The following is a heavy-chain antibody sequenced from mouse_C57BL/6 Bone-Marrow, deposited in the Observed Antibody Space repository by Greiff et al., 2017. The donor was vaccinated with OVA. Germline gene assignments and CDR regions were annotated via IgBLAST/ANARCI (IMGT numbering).Heavy chain of an antibody. Sequence: VHVKQSGPELVKPGASVKISCKASGYSFTDYNMNWVKQSNGKSLEWIGVINPNYGTTSYNQKFKGKATLTVDQSSSTAYMQLNSLTSEDSAVYYCARGGTTVVAPFDYWGQGTTLTVSS. CDR2: INPNYGTT. CDR3: ARGGTTVVAPFDY. CDR1: GYSFTDYN. J-gene: IGHJ2*01. V-gene: IGHV1-39*01. D-gene: IGHD1-1*01.